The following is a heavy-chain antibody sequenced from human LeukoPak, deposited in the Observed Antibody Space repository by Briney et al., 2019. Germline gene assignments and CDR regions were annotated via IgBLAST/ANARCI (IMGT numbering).Heavy chain of an antibody. Sequence: SVKVSCKASGGTFSSYAISWVRQAPGQGLEWMGGIIPIFGTANYAQKFQGRVTITTDESTSTAYMELSSLRSEDTAVYYCARGGELLTIDVWFDPWGQGTLVTVSS. D-gene: IGHD1-26*01. CDR2: IIPIFGTA. J-gene: IGHJ5*02. CDR1: GGTFSSYA. V-gene: IGHV1-69*05. CDR3: ARGGELLTIDVWFDP.